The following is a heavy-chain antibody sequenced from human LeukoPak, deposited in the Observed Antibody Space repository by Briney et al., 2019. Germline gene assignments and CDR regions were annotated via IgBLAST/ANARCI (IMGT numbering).Heavy chain of an antibody. J-gene: IGHJ4*02. CDR2: FYHSGST. Sequence: SETLSLTCAVSDYSISSGYYWGWIRQPPGKGLEWIGSFYHSGSTYYSPSLKSRVTISVDTSKNQFSLKLTSVTAADTAVYYCARSRGFWSGSDYWGQGTWSPSPQ. V-gene: IGHV4-38-2*01. D-gene: IGHD3-3*01. CDR1: DYSISSGYY. CDR3: ARSRGFWSGSDY.